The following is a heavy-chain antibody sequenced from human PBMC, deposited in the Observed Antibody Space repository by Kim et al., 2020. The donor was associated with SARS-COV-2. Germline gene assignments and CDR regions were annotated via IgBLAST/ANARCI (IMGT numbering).Heavy chain of an antibody. CDR3: ARRAYDGTYYYFDY. Sequence: ADSVKGRVTISRENAKNTLYLQMNSLRAEDTAVYYCARRAYDGTYYYFDYWGQGALVTVSS. D-gene: IGHD3-22*01. V-gene: IGHV3-74*01. J-gene: IGHJ4*02.